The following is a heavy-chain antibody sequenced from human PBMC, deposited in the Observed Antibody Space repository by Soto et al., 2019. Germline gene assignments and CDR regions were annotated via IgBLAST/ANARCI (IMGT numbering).Heavy chain of an antibody. CDR2: LNPNRGNT. CDR3: ARGSGPGGLDV. D-gene: IGHD3-10*01. Sequence: QVQLVQSGAEVKKPGASVKVSCRASGYTFSSYDISWVRQATGQGLEWMGYLNPNRGNTGYAQKFQGRVTMTRDSSISTAYMELSSLRSEDTTVYYCARGSGPGGLDVWGQGTTVTVSS. V-gene: IGHV1-8*01. CDR1: GYTFSSYD. J-gene: IGHJ6*02.